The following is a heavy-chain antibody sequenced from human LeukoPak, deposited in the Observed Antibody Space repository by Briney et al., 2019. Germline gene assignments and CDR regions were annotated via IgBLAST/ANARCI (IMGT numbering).Heavy chain of an antibody. CDR3: ARGSFSSYSGWDDGDAFDI. D-gene: IGHD6-19*01. CDR2: MNPNSGNT. CDR1: GYTFTSYD. Sequence: ASVKVSCKASGYTFTSYDINWVRQATGQGLEWMGWMNPNSGNTGYAQKFQGRVTITRNTSISTAYMELSSLRSEDTAVYYCARGSFSSYSGWDDGDAFDIWGQGTMVTVSS. J-gene: IGHJ3*02. V-gene: IGHV1-8*03.